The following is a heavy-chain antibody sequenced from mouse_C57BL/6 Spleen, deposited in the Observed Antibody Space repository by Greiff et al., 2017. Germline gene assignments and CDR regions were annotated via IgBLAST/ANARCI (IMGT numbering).Heavy chain of an antibody. CDR2: IYPRSGST. CDR3: ARGFITTIVDYFDY. J-gene: IGHJ2*01. CDR1: GYTFTSYG. V-gene: IGHV1-81*01. D-gene: IGHD1-1*01. Sequence: VQLQQSGAELARPGASVKLSCKASGYTFTSYGISWVKQRTGQGLEWIGEIYPRSGSTYYNEKFKGKATMTADKSSSPAYMDLRSCTSEDSAVYFCARGFITTIVDYFDYWGQGTTLTVSS.